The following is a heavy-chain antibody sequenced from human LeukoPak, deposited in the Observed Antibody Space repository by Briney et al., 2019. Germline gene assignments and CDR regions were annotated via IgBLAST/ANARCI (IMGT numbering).Heavy chain of an antibody. V-gene: IGHV5-51*01. Sequence: WESLKLTSTSTSTSFTTYGIGRVRPMPGKGLEWMGIIYPFDSESRYSPSFQGQVTISADKSITTAYLQWSSLKASDTAMYYCARPNWARRYFDYCGQGTLVTVSS. D-gene: IGHD7-27*01. J-gene: IGHJ4*02. CDR3: ARPNWARRYFDY. CDR2: IYPFDSES. CDR1: STSFTTYG.